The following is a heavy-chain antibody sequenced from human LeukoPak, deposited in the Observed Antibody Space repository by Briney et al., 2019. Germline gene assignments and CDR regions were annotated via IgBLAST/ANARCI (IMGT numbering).Heavy chain of an antibody. V-gene: IGHV3-48*04. CDR3: ARGALGNWNYDY. CDR1: GFTFSSYS. CDR2: ISSSSSTI. Sequence: GGSLRLSCAASGFTFSSYSMNWVRQAPGKGLEWVSYISSSSSTIYYADSVEGRFTISRDNAKNSLYLQMNSLRAEDTAVYYCARGALGNWNYDYWGQGALVTLSS. J-gene: IGHJ4*02. D-gene: IGHD1-7*01.